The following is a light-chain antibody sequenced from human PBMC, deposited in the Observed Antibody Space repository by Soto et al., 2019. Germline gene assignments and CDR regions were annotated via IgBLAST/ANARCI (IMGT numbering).Light chain of an antibody. CDR3: SSFTTTYTWV. CDR2: EVN. CDR1: SSDVGSYKY. J-gene: IGLJ3*02. V-gene: IGLV2-14*01. Sequence: QSALTQPASVSGSPGQSIAISCTGTSSDVGSYKYVSWFQQHPGKAPKLVIYEVNNRPSGVSNRFSGSKSGNTASLTISGLHAEDEADYYCSSFTTTYTWVFGGGTKLTVL.